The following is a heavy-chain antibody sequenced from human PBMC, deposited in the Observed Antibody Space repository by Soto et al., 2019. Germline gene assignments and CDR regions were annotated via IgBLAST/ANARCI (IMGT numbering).Heavy chain of an antibody. D-gene: IGHD5-12*01. Sequence: GGSLRLSCATSGFTFDDYAMHWVRQIPGKGLEWVSGINWNSETVGYADSVKGRFTISRDSAKNSLYLQMTTLRPEDTALYFCARDQDLGGYDLRPMYGLDVWGQGTTVTVSS. CDR1: GFTFDDYA. CDR3: ARDQDLGGYDLRPMYGLDV. CDR2: INWNSETV. J-gene: IGHJ6*02. V-gene: IGHV3-9*01.